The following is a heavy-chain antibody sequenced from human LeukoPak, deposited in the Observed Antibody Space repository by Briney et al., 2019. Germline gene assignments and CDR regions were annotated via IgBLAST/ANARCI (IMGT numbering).Heavy chain of an antibody. D-gene: IGHD6-6*01. J-gene: IGHJ3*02. V-gene: IGHV1-2*02. Sequence: ASVKVSCKASGYTFTSYYIHWVRQAPGQGLEWMGWIYPYSGDTNYAQNFQGRVTMTRDTSIGTAYMELSSLKSDDTAVYYCARDRNSGSSLDIWGQGTMLTVSS. CDR3: ARDRNSGSSLDI. CDR1: GYTFTSYY. CDR2: IYPYSGDT.